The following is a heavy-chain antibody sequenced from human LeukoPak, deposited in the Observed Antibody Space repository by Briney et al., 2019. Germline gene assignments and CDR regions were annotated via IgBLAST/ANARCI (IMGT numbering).Heavy chain of an antibody. D-gene: IGHD3-10*01. CDR2: MYPGDSDT. Sequence: GESLKISCQGSGYSFSHHWIAWVRKMPGKGLEWMAMMYPGDSDTRYSPSFQGQVTISVDKSIRTAYLQWNSLKASDTGMYYCARRDTSGSLFWFDPWGQGTLVTVSS. J-gene: IGHJ5*02. CDR1: GYSFSHHW. CDR3: ARRDTSGSLFWFDP. V-gene: IGHV5-51*01.